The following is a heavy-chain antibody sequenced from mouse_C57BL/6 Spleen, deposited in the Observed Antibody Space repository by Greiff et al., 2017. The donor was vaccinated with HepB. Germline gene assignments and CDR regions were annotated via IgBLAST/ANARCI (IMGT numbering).Heavy chain of an antibody. D-gene: IGHD1-1*01. V-gene: IGHV1-69*01. Sequence: QVQLKQPGAELVMPGASVKLSCKASGYTFTSYWMHWVKQRPGQGLEWIGEIDPSDSYTNYNQKFKGKSTLTVDKSSSTAYMQLSSLTSEDSAVYYCARRDYDGSSYPLDYWGQGTTLTVSS. CDR1: GYTFTSYW. CDR3: ARRDYDGSSYPLDY. J-gene: IGHJ2*01. CDR2: IDPSDSYT.